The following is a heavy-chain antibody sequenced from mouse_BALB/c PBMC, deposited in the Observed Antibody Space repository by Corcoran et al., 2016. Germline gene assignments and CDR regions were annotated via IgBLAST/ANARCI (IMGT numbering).Heavy chain of an antibody. CDR2: IYPGSGNT. CDR3: ARKTTATGAFAY. CDR1: GYTFTDYY. D-gene: IGHD1-2*01. V-gene: IGHV1-77*01. Sequence: QVQLQQSGAELARPGASVKLSCKASGYTFTDYYINWVKQRTGQGLEWIGEIYPGSGNTYYNEKFKGKATLTADKSSSTAYMQLSSLTSEDSAVYFCARKTTATGAFAYWGQGTLVTVSA. J-gene: IGHJ3*01.